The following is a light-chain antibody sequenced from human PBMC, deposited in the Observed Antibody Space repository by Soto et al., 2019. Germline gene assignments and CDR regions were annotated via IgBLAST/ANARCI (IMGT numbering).Light chain of an antibody. V-gene: IGKV3-20*01. CDR1: QSVSSIY. CDR2: GAS. CDR3: QQYGSSSWT. J-gene: IGKJ1*01. Sequence: EIVLTQSPGTLSLSPGERATLSCRASQSVSSIYLAWYQQKPGQAPRLLMYGASSRATGIPDRFSGSGSGTDFTLTISRLEPEDAAVYYWQQYGSSSWTFGQGTKLEIK.